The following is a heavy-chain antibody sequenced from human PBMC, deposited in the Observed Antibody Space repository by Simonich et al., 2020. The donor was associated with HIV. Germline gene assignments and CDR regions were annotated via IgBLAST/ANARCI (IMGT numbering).Heavy chain of an antibody. Sequence: GAEVKKPGASVKVSCKASGYTFTSYYMHWVRQAPGQGLEWMGIINPSDGSTSYAQKFQGRVTMTRDTSTSTVYMGLSSLRSDDTAVYYCARDGVEVVTSGSSVVVTAIHIWGQGTMVTVSS. D-gene: IGHD2-21*02. CDR1: GYTFTSYY. CDR3: ARDGVEVVTSGSSVVVTAIHI. J-gene: IGHJ3*02. CDR2: INPSDGST. V-gene: IGHV1-46*01.